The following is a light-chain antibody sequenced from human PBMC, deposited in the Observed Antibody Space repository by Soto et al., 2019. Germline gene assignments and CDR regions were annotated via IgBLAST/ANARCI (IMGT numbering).Light chain of an antibody. CDR3: QQYYVTPQT. CDR1: QSVLYSSNNKNY. J-gene: IGKJ1*01. Sequence: DIVMTQSPDSLAVSLGERATINCKSSQSVLYSSNNKNYLAWYQQKPGQPPKLLIHWASTRQSGVPDRISGSGSATDFTLTISSLQAEDVAVYYCQQYYVTPQTCGRGTKVEIK. CDR2: WAS. V-gene: IGKV4-1*01.